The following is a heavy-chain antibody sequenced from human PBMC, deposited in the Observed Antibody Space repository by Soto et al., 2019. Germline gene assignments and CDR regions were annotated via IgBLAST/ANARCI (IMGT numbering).Heavy chain of an antibody. CDR2: IYWDDDK. Sequence: QITLKESGPTLVKPTQTVTLTCTFSGFSLSTSGVGVGWIRQPPGKALEWRALIYWDDDKRYSPSLKSRLTVTEYTSKTRVVLTLTSMEPVDTSTYSFAHSGIRFLEWLFLSKQGWCDPSGQGTLVTDSS. D-gene: IGHD3-3*01. CDR3: AHSGIRFLEWLFLSKQGWCDP. CDR1: GFSLSTSGVG. V-gene: IGHV2-5*02. J-gene: IGHJ5*02.